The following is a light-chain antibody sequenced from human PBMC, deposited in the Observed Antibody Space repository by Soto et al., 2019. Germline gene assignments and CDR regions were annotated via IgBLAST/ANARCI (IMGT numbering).Light chain of an antibody. Sequence: QSALTQPPSASGSPGQSVAISCTGTSSDIGAYKFVSWYQQHPGKAPKLIIYEVSIRPSGRPDRFAGSKSGNTASLTVSVLLAEDEDDYYCRLYAGTNSVVFGGGTKVTVL. V-gene: IGLV2-8*01. J-gene: IGLJ2*01. CDR1: SSDIGAYKF. CDR2: EVS. CDR3: RLYAGTNSVV.